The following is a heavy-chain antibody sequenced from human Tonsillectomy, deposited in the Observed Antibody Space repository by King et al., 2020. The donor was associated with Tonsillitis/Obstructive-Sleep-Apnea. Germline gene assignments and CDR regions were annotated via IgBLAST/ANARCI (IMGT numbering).Heavy chain of an antibody. CDR3: ARTYYYDSSGYYY. D-gene: IGHD3-22*01. CDR1: GGSISSSTYY. V-gene: IGHV4-39*01. J-gene: IGHJ4*02. CDR2: IYYSGST. Sequence: QLQESGPGLVKPSETLSLTCAVSGGSISSSTYYWGWIRQPPGKGLEWIGSIYYSGSTYYNPSLKSRVTISVDTSKNQFSLKLSAVTAADPAVYYCARTYYYDSSGYYYWGQGTLVTVSA.